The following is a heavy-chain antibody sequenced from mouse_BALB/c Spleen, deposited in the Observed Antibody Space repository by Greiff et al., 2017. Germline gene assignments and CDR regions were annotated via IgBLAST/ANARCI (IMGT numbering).Heavy chain of an antibody. Sequence: EVHLVESGPGLVKPSQSLSLTCTVTGYSITSDYAWNWIRQFPGNKLEWMGYISYSGSTSYNPSLKSRISITRDTSKNQFFLQLNSVTTEDTATYYCARTNFAIHYYGYWYFDVWGAGTTVTVSS. J-gene: IGHJ1*01. CDR1: GYSITSDYA. D-gene: IGHD1-2*01. CDR3: ARTNFAIHYYGYWYFDV. CDR2: ISYSGST. V-gene: IGHV3-2*02.